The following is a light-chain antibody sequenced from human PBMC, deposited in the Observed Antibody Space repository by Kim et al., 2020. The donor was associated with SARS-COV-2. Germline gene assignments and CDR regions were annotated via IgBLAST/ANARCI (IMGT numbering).Light chain of an antibody. V-gene: IGLV3-19*01. J-gene: IGLJ1*01. CDR2: GKN. CDR3: NSRDSSGNHHYV. Sequence: GQTVRITCQGDSLRSYYASWYQQNPGQAPVLVIYGKNNRPSGIPDRFSGSSSGNTASLTITGAQAEDEADCYCNSRDSSGNHHYVFGTGTKVTVL. CDR1: SLRSYY.